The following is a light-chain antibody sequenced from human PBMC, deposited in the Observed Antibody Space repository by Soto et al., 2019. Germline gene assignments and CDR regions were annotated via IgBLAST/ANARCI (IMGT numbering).Light chain of an antibody. CDR2: EVS. V-gene: IGLV2-14*01. CDR3: SSYTSSSIHYV. Sequence: QSALTQPASVSGSPGQSITISCTGTSSDVGGYNYVSWYQPHPGKAPKLMIYEVSNRPAGVSNRFSGSKSGNTASLTISGRRAEDVADYYCSSYTSSSIHYVFGPGTKVTVL. J-gene: IGLJ1*01. CDR1: SSDVGGYNY.